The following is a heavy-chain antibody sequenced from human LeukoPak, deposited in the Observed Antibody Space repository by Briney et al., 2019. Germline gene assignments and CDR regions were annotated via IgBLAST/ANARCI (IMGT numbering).Heavy chain of an antibody. CDR1: GFTFSDYP. J-gene: IGHJ4*02. D-gene: IGHD7-27*01. Sequence: GGSLRLSCAASGFTFSDYPMNWVRQTPGKGLEWVSYISSTGVIYYADSVRGRFSISRDDAMNSVYMQMNSLRAEDTALYYCARDHNWGFDYWGRGTLVTVSS. CDR2: ISSTGVI. CDR3: ARDHNWGFDY. V-gene: IGHV3-69-1*01.